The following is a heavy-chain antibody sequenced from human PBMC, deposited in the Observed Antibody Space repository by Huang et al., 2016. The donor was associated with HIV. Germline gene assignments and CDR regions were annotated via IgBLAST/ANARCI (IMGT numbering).Heavy chain of an antibody. CDR3: ASPSDYYESSGYKPPVYYYGMDV. CDR2: ISAYNGKT. V-gene: IGHV1-18*04. D-gene: IGHD3-22*01. CDR1: GYIFISYG. J-gene: IGHJ6*02. Sequence: QVQLVQSGAEVKKPGASVKVSCKASGYIFISYGISWVRQVPGQGLEWGGVISAYNGKTNHETKLQGRGTMHQDAAPSTAYMELRSLGSDETAVYYCASPSDYYESSGYKPPVYYYGMDVWGQGTTVTVSS.